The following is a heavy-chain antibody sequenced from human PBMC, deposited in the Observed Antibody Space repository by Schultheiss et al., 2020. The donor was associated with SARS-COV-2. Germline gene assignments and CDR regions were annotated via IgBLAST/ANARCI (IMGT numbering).Heavy chain of an antibody. D-gene: IGHD2-8*01. CDR3: ARDRRYCTNGVCSYAFNI. Sequence: ASVKVSCKASGYTFTSYGISWVRQAPGQGLEWMGWISAYNGNTNYAQKLQGRVTMTTDTSTSTAYMELSSLRSEDTAVYYCARDRRYCTNGVCSYAFNIWGQGTMVIVSS. CDR1: GYTFTSYG. J-gene: IGHJ3*02. V-gene: IGHV1-18*01. CDR2: ISAYNGNT.